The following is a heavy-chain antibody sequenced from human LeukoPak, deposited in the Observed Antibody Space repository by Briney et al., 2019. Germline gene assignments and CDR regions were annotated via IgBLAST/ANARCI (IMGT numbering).Heavy chain of an antibody. J-gene: IGHJ4*02. V-gene: IGHV4-59*01. CDR1: GGSFSSYY. Sequence: PAETLSLTCTVSGGSFSSYYWSWIRQPPGKGLEWIGYFYYSGSTKYNPSLKSRVTISVDTSKNQFSLKLSSVTAADTAVYYCARVVARLSGYCSGGSCYGLYYFDYWGQGTLVTVSS. CDR2: FYYSGST. D-gene: IGHD2-15*01. CDR3: ARVVARLSGYCSGGSCYGLYYFDY.